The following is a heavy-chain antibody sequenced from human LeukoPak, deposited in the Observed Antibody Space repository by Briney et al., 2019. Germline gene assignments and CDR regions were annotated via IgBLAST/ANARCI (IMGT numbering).Heavy chain of an antibody. CDR1: GYTFTGYY. D-gene: IGHD6-13*01. CDR2: INPNSGGT. Sequence: ASVKVSCKASGYTFTGYYMHWVRQAPGRGLEWMGWINPNSGGTNYAQKFQGRVTMTRDTSISTAYMELSRLRSDDTAVYYCARHIAAAGRTGEYWGQGTLVTVSS. CDR3: ARHIAAAGRTGEY. J-gene: IGHJ4*02. V-gene: IGHV1-2*02.